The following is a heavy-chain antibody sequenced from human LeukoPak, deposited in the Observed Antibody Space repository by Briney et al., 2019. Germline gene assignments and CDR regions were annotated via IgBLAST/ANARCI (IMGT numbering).Heavy chain of an antibody. CDR3: AKGDYGDPHYYYYYYGMDV. D-gene: IGHD4-17*01. V-gene: IGHV3-21*04. J-gene: IGHJ6*02. CDR1: GFTVSSNY. CDR2: ISSSSSYI. Sequence: GGSLRLSCAASGFTVSSNYMSWVRQAPGKGLEWVSSISSSSSYIYYADSVKGRFTISRDNAKNSLYLQMNSLRAEDTAVYYCAKGDYGDPHYYYYYYGMDVWGQGTTVTVSS.